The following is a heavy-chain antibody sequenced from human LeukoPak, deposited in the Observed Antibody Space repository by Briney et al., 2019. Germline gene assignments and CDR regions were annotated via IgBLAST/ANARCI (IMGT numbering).Heavy chain of an antibody. J-gene: IGHJ4*02. CDR3: ARDEGNGGY. CDR1: GVSINSHY. D-gene: IGHD3-10*01. CDR2: IYGSGRT. V-gene: IGHV4-59*11. Sequence: SETLSLTCTVSGVSINSHYLNWIRQPPGKGLEWIGYIYGSGRTNYNPSLKSRVTISVDTSKNQFSLKLSSVTAADTAVYYCARDEGNGGYWGRGTLVTVSS.